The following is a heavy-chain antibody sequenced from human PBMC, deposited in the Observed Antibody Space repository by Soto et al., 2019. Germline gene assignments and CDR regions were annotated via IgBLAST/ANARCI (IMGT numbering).Heavy chain of an antibody. Sequence: SETLSLTCTVSGGSISSYYWSWLRQPPGKGLEWIGYIYYSGSTNYNPSLKSRVTISVDTSKNQFSLKLSSVTAADTAVYYCARVSEGYNWDYWGEGTRVTVSS. D-gene: IGHD5-12*01. CDR2: IYYSGST. V-gene: IGHV4-59*01. J-gene: IGHJ4*02. CDR3: ARVSEGYNWDY. CDR1: GGSISSYY.